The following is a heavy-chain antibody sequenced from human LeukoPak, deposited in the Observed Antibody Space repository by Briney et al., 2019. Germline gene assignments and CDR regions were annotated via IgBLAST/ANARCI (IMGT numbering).Heavy chain of an antibody. CDR3: ARTPVGYRVRGGLYYYGMDV. CDR1: GFTFTDYY. J-gene: IGHJ6*02. Sequence: PGGSLRLSCTASGFTFTDYYMHWVRQAPGQGLEWMGWINPKNGGTNYAQKFQGRVTMTRDTSISTVYMELSWLRSDDTAVYYCARTPVGYRVRGGLYYYGMDVWGQGTTVTVSS. V-gene: IGHV1-2*02. CDR2: INPKNGGT. D-gene: IGHD3-10*01.